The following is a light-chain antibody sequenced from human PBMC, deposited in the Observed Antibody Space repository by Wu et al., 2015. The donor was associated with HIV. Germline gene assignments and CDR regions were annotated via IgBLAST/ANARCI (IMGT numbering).Light chain of an antibody. CDR3: QQYGSSVLT. CDR2: AAS. J-gene: IGKJ4*01. V-gene: IGKV3-20*01. Sequence: EVVLTQSPGTLSLSRGQRGTLSCRASQTISNNYLAWYQQKSGQAPRLVIYAASTRATGIPDRFTGSGPGTDFTLTISKLEPEDFAVYYCQQYGSSVLTFGGGTKVE. CDR1: QTISNNY.